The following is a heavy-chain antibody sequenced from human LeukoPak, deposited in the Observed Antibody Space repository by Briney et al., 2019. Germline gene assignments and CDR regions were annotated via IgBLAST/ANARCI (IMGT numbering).Heavy chain of an antibody. V-gene: IGHV4-59*01. J-gene: IGHJ5*02. D-gene: IGHD3-22*01. Sequence: SETLSLTCTVSGGSISSYYWRWIRQPPGKGLEWIGYIYYSGSTNYNPSLKSRVTVSVDTSKNQFSLKLSSVTAADTAVYYCARRPGSSGYDPWFDPWGQGTLVTVSS. CDR2: IYYSGST. CDR1: GGSISSYY. CDR3: ARRPGSSGYDPWFDP.